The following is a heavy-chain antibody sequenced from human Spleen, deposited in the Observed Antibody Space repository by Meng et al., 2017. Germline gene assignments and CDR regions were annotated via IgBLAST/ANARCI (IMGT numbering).Heavy chain of an antibody. CDR1: GGPFSDYY. CDR3: ARGPTTMAHDFDY. J-gene: IGHJ4*02. CDR2: INHSGST. Sequence: QVQLKGWGEGLLKPSETLSLTCVVSGGPFSDYYWSWIRQPPGKGLEWIGEINHSGSTNYNPSLESRATISVDTSQNNLSLKLSSVTAADSAVYYCARGPTTMAHDFDYWGQGTLVTVSS. V-gene: IGHV4-34*01. D-gene: IGHD4-11*01.